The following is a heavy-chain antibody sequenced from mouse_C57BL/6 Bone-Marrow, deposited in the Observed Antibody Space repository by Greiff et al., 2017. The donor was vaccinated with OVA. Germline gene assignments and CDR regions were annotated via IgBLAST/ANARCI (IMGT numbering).Heavy chain of an antibody. CDR2: ISSGSSTI. D-gene: IGHD1-1*01. Sequence: KLVESGGGLVKPGGSLKLSCAASGFTFSDYGMHWVRQAPEKGLEWVAYISSGSSTIYYADTVKGRFTISRDNAKTTLFLQMTSLRSEDTAMYYCARSLRYWYFDVWGTGTTVTVSS. CDR3: ARSLRYWYFDV. J-gene: IGHJ1*03. V-gene: IGHV5-17*01. CDR1: GFTFSDYG.